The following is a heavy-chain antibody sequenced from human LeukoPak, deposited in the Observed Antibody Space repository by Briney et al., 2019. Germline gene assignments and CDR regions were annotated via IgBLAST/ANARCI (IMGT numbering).Heavy chain of an antibody. CDR1: GYSFTSYW. Sequence: GESLKISCKGSGYSFTSYWIGWVRQMPGKGLEWMGIIYPGDSDTRYSPPFQGQVTISADKSISTAYLQWSSLKASDTAMYYCARLPICSGGGCYYYYYYGMDVWGQGTTVTVSS. V-gene: IGHV5-51*01. CDR3: ARLPICSGGGCYYYYYYGMDV. J-gene: IGHJ6*02. CDR2: IYPGDSDT. D-gene: IGHD2-15*01.